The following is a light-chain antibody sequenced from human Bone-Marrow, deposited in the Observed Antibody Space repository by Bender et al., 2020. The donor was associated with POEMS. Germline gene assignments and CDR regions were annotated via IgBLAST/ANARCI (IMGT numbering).Light chain of an antibody. CDR1: KLGDKY. Sequence: SYELTQPPSVSVSPGQTASITCSGDKLGDKYACWYQQKPGHSPVLVIYQDNKRPSGIPDRFSGSNSWNTATLTISGTQALDEADYYCQAWGSSAAVFGTGTKVTVL. CDR3: QAWGSSAAV. J-gene: IGLJ1*01. CDR2: QDN. V-gene: IGLV3-1*01.